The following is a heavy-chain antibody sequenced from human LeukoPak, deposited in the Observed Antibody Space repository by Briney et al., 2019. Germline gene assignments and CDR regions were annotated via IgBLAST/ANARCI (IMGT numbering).Heavy chain of an antibody. D-gene: IGHD3-22*01. J-gene: IGHJ5*02. CDR1: GFTFTSYA. CDR2: ISGSGGST. CDR3: AKDVGRWRIITTHSQNWFDP. V-gene: IGHV3-23*01. Sequence: GGSLRLSCAASGFTFTSYAMSWVRQAPGKGLEWVSAISGSGGSTYYADSVKGRFTISRDNSKNTLYLQMNSLRAEDTAVYYCAKDVGRWRIITTHSQNWFDPWGQGTLVTVSS.